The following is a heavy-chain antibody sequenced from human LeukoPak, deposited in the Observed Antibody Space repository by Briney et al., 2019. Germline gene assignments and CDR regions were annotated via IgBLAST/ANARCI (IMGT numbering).Heavy chain of an antibody. CDR3: VTSGDCGGDCYGEYFQH. V-gene: IGHV1-69*02. CDR2: IIPILGIA. D-gene: IGHD2-21*01. J-gene: IGHJ1*01. CDR1: RGTFSSYI. Sequence: GASVKVSRKASRGTFSSYIISWVRQAPGQGLEWMGRIIPILGIANYARKFQGRVTITADKSTSTAYMELSSLRSEDTAVYYCVTSGDCGGDCYGEYFQHWGQGTLVTVSS.